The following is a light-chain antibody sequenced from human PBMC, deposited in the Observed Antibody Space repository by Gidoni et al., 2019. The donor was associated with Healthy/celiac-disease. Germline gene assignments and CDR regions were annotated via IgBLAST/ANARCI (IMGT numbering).Light chain of an antibody. Sequence: EIVLTQSPGTLSLSPGERATLSCRASQSVSSSYLAWYQQKPGQAPRLLIYGASSRATGIPDRISGSGSGTDFTLTISRLEPEDFAVYYCQQYGSSPRHTFGQGTKLEIK. CDR3: QQYGSSPRHT. CDR2: GAS. J-gene: IGKJ2*01. V-gene: IGKV3-20*01. CDR1: QSVSSSY.